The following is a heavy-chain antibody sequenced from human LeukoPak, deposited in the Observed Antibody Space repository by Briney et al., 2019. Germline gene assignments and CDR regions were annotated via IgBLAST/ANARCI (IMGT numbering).Heavy chain of an antibody. CDR3: ARVMRPGKGGGFDY. V-gene: IGHV4-39*07. CDR2: IYYSGST. Sequence: SETLSLTCTVSGGSISSSSYYWGWIRQPPGKGLEWIGSIYYSGSTYYNPSLKSRVTISVDTSKNQFSLKLSSVTAADTAVYYCARVMRPGKGGGFDYWGQGTLVTVSS. J-gene: IGHJ4*02. D-gene: IGHD3-10*01. CDR1: GGSISSSSYY.